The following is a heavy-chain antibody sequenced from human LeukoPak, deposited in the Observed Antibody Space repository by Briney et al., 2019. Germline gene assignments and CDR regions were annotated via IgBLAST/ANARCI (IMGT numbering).Heavy chain of an antibody. CDR2: IYYSGST. J-gene: IGHJ3*02. Sequence: PSGTLSLTCTVSGGSISSYYWSWIRQPPGKGLEWIGYIYYSGSTYYNPSLKSRVTISVDTSKNQFSLKLSSVTAADTAVYYCAREIVAFDIWGQGTMVTVSS. CDR1: GGSISSYY. D-gene: IGHD3-16*02. CDR3: AREIVAFDI. V-gene: IGHV4-59*12.